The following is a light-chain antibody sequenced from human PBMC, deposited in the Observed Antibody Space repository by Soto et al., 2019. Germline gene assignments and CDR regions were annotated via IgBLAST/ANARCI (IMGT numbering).Light chain of an antibody. CDR1: QSVSIN. Sequence: EVVLTQSPATLSVSPGERATLSCRASQSVSINLAWYQQRPGQSPRLLIYGASTRATDIPARFSGSGSGTEFTLTISSLQSEDFAVYYCQQYKDWFSITLGQGTRLEIK. J-gene: IGKJ5*01. CDR2: GAS. V-gene: IGKV3-15*01. CDR3: QQYKDWFSIT.